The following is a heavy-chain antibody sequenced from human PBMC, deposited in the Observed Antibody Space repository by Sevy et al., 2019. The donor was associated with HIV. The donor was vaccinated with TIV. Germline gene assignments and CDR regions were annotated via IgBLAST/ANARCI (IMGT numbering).Heavy chain of an antibody. V-gene: IGHV1-3*01. CDR3: ARDLDIVVVVAAVNDAFDI. Sequence: ASVKVSCKASGYTFTSYAMHWVRQAPGQRLEWMGWINAGNGNTKYSQTFQGRVTITRDKSASTAYMELSSLRSEDTAVYYCARDLDIVVVVAAVNDAFDIWGQGTMVTVSS. CDR2: INAGNGNT. J-gene: IGHJ3*02. CDR1: GYTFTSYA. D-gene: IGHD2-15*01.